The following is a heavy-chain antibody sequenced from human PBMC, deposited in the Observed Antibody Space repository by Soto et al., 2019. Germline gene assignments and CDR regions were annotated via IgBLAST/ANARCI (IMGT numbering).Heavy chain of an antibody. Sequence: VGSLRLSCAASGFTFSSYSMNWVRQAPGKGLEWVSSISSSSSYIYYADSVRGRFTISRDNAKNSLYLQMNSLRAEDTAVYYCARVNTAARIYYYYGMDVWGQGTTVTVSS. D-gene: IGHD6-6*01. CDR2: ISSSSSYI. J-gene: IGHJ6*02. V-gene: IGHV3-21*01. CDR3: ARVNTAARIYYYYGMDV. CDR1: GFTFSSYS.